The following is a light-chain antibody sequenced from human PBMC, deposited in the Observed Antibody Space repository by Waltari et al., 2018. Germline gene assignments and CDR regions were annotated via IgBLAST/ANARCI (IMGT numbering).Light chain of an antibody. CDR3: QSSDSSTGVV. J-gene: IGLJ2*01. CDR2: DDN. Sequence: KFMLTQPHSVSESPGKTVTISCTGSSGSIDTNYVQWYQQRPGSAPRTVIYDDNQRPSGVPVRFSGSIDSASNSASRTISGLKTEDEADYYCQSSDSSTGVVFGGGTKLTVL. CDR1: SGSIDTNY. V-gene: IGLV6-57*02.